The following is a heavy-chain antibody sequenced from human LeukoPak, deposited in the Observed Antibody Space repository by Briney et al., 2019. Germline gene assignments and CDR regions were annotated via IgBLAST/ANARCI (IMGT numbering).Heavy chain of an antibody. CDR1: GYTFTSYG. J-gene: IGHJ1*01. CDR3: ARAANPYDSSGYYLAEYFQH. CDR2: ISAYNGNT. V-gene: IGHV1-18*01. Sequence: ASVKVSCKASGYTFTSYGISWVRQAPGQGLEWMGWISAYNGNTNYAQKLQGRVTMTTDTSTSTAYMELRSLRSDDTAVYYCARAANPYDSSGYYLAEYFQHWGQGTLVTVSS. D-gene: IGHD3-22*01.